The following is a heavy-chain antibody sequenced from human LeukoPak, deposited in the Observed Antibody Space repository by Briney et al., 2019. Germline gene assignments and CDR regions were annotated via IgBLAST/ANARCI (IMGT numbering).Heavy chain of an antibody. Sequence: AGGSLRLSCAASGFTFSSYAMSWVRQAPGKGLEWVAFIRYDGSNKYYADSVKGRFTISRDNSKNTLYLQMNSLRAEDTAVYYCAKDQEEGFDYWGQGTLVTVSS. CDR3: AKDQEEGFDY. J-gene: IGHJ4*02. CDR2: IRYDGSNK. V-gene: IGHV3-30*02. CDR1: GFTFSSYA.